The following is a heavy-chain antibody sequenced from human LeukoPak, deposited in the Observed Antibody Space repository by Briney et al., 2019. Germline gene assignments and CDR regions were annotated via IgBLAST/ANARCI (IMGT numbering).Heavy chain of an antibody. CDR3: AKSSGYYTGMMYY. Sequence: PGGSLRLSCAASGFTFSSYSMNWARQAPGKGLEWVSSISSSSSYIYYADSVKGRFTISRDNAKNSLYLQMNSLRAEDTAVYYCAKSSGYYTGMMYYWGQGTLVTVSS. D-gene: IGHD3-3*01. CDR2: ISSSSSYI. J-gene: IGHJ4*02. CDR1: GFTFSSYS. V-gene: IGHV3-21*01.